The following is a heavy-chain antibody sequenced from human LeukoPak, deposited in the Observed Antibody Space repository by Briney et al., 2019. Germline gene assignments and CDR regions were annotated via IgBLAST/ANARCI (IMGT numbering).Heavy chain of an antibody. CDR1: GFTFSSYG. V-gene: IGHV3-30*03. CDR2: ISYDGSNK. Sequence: PGGSLRLSCAASGFTFSSYGMHWVRQAPGKGLEWVAVISYDGSNKYYADSVKGRFTISRDNSKNTLYLQMNSLRAEDTAVYYCARVVKGALYFDYWGQGTLVTVSS. D-gene: IGHD3-10*01. J-gene: IGHJ4*02. CDR3: ARVVKGALYFDY.